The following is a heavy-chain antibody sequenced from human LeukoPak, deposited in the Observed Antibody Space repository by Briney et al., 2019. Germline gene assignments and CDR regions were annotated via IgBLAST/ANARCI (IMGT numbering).Heavy chain of an antibody. Sequence: GGSLRLSCAASGFTFSSYSMNWVRQAPGKGLEWVSSISSSSSYIYYADSVKGRFTISRDNSKNTLYLQMNSLRSEDTAVYYCARAPLQGVPAAMEWYYMDVWGKGTTVTVSS. CDR3: ARAPLQGVPAAMEWYYMDV. J-gene: IGHJ6*03. V-gene: IGHV3-21*04. CDR1: GFTFSSYS. CDR2: ISSSSSYI. D-gene: IGHD2-2*01.